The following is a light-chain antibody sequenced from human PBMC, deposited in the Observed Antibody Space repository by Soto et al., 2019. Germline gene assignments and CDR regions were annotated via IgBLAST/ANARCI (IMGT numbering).Light chain of an antibody. CDR2: AAS. CDR1: QSISNH. J-gene: IGKJ1*01. V-gene: IGKV1-39*01. CDR3: QQSYSSPPT. Sequence: IPKTPSPSSLSSSVENKIIITFRASQSISNHLNWYQQKPGKAPKLLIFAASSLQSGVPSRFSGSRSGPDFTLTISSLQPEDFATYYCQQSYSSPPTFGQGTKVDIK.